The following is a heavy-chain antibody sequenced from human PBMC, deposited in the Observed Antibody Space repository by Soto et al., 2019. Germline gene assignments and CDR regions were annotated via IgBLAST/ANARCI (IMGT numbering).Heavy chain of an antibody. CDR2: ISYSGAT. J-gene: IGHJ4*02. V-gene: IGHV4-59*08. Sequence: PSETLSPPRTVSGASLSGYHWSWIRQFPGKGLECLGYISYSGATNYNPSLKSRVTMSIDTSKNQFSLQLNSVTAADTAVYYCARQLIYWGQGTPVTVSS. CDR3: ARQLIY. CDR1: GASLSGYH. D-gene: IGHD6-13*01.